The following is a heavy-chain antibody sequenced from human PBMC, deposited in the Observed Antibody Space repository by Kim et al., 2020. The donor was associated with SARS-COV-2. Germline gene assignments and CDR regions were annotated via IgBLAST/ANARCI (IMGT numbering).Heavy chain of an antibody. CDR3: ARVNWGFGFTYFYFMDV. D-gene: IGHD7-27*01. J-gene: IGHJ6*03. CDR1: GFTFDDYG. V-gene: IGHV3-20*04. CDR2: INWNGGTT. Sequence: GGSLRLYCVASGFTFDDYGMSWVRQTQGKGLEWVSGINWNGGTTAYADSVKGRFTISRDNAKNSLYLQMNSLRGEDTALYYCARVNWGFGFTYFYFMDVWGNGTTVTVSS.